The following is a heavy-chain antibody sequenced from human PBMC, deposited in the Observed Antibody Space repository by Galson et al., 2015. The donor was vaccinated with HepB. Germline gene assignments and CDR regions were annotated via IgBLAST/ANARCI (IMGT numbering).Heavy chain of an antibody. J-gene: IGHJ4*02. CDR3: ARVAVAGTFDY. Sequence: SVKVSCKASGGTFSSYAISWVRQAPGQGLEWMGRIIPILGIANYAQKFQGRVTITADKSTSTAYMGLSSLRSEDTAVYYCARVAVAGTFDYWGQGTLVTVSS. CDR1: GGTFSSYA. V-gene: IGHV1-69*04. CDR2: IIPILGIA. D-gene: IGHD6-19*01.